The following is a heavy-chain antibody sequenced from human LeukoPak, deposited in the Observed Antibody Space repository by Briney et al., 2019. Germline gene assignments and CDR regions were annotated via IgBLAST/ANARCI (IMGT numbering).Heavy chain of an antibody. CDR2: IYYSGST. CDR3: ARDKAIAAAGTGGYDY. Sequence: SETLSLTCTVSSGSISSGGYYWSWIRQHPGKGLEWIGYIYYSGSTYYNPSLKSRVTISVDTSKNQFSLKLSSVTAADTAVYYCARDKAIAAAGTGGYDYWGQGTLVTVSS. CDR1: SGSISSGGYY. J-gene: IGHJ4*02. D-gene: IGHD6-13*01. V-gene: IGHV4-31*03.